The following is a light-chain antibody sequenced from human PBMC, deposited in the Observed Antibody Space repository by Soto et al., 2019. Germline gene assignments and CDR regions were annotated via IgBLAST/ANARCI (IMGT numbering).Light chain of an antibody. CDR3: QQHNSYPLT. CDR2: AAS. CDR1: QGISSY. V-gene: IGKV1-9*01. Sequence: EIQLTQSPSFLSASVGDRVTITCRASQGISSYLAWYQQKPGKAPKLLIYAASTLQSGVPSRFSGSRSGTEFTLTISSLQPEDFATYYCQQHNSYPLTFGGGTKVEIK. J-gene: IGKJ4*01.